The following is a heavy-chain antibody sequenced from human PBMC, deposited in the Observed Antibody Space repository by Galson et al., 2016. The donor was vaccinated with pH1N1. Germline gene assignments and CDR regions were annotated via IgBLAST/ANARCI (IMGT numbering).Heavy chain of an antibody. J-gene: IGHJ3*02. D-gene: IGHD4-23*01. CDR1: GYSISSGYY. CDR3: ATYRGSVVDAFEI. CDR2: IYHSGST. V-gene: IGHV4-38-2*01. Sequence: SETLSFTCAVTGYSISSGYYWGWIRQPPGKGLEWIGSIYHSGSTYYNPSLKSRVTISADTSKNQVSLKLRSVTAADTAVYYCATYRGSVVDAFEIWGQGTMVTVSS.